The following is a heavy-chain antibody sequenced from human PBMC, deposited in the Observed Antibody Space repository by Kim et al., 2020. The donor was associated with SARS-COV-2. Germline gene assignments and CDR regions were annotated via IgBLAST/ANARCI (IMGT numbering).Heavy chain of an antibody. CDR1: GFTFSRYG. Sequence: GGSLRLSCAASGFTFSRYGMSWVRQAPGKGLEWVANINADGSDKSYVDSVKGRFTISRDNGKSTLFLQMDSLRAEDTAVYYCARAKIWGQVALVTDSS. J-gene: IGHJ4*02. V-gene: IGHV3-7*01. CDR3: ARAKI. CDR2: INADGSDK.